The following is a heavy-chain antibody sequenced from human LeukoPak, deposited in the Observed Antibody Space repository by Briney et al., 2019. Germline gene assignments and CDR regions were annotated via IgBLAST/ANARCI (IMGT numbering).Heavy chain of an antibody. Sequence: GGSLTLSCAASGFTFSSYWMSWVRQAPGKGLEWVANIKQDGSEKFYVDSVKGRFTLSRDNAKNSLYLQMNRLSAEDTAVYYSARAIISTYYYYMDVWGKGTTVTISS. CDR3: ARAIISTYYYYMDV. D-gene: IGHD1-14*01. J-gene: IGHJ6*03. CDR1: GFTFSSYW. V-gene: IGHV3-7*01. CDR2: IKQDGSEK.